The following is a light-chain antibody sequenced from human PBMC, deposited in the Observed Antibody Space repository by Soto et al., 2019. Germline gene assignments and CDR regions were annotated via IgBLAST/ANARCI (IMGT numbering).Light chain of an antibody. CDR3: HQRGSWPRGT. V-gene: IGKV3-11*01. J-gene: IGKJ1*01. CDR2: DAS. CDR1: QSVSSY. Sequence: EIVLTQSPATLSLSPGEIATLSCRASQSVSSYLAWYQQKPGQAPRLLIYDASNRATGIPARFSGSGSGTDFTLTISSLEPEDFAVYYCHQRGSWPRGTFGQGTKVDIK.